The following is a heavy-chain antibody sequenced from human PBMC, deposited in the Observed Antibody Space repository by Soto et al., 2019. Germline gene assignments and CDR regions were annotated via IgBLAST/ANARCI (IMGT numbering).Heavy chain of an antibody. CDR1: GFTFSVFA. D-gene: IGHD7-27*01. J-gene: IGHJ3*02. CDR3: AKDRGTGDYGVNAVDI. CDR2: ISGRGGNT. V-gene: IGHV3-23*01. Sequence: EVQLLESGGGLVQPGGSLRLSCAASGFTFSVFAMSWVRQAPGRGLEWVSTISGRGGNTYYADSVRGRFTISGDNSKNTLNLQMNSLRGEDTAIYYCAKDRGTGDYGVNAVDIWGQGTMVTVS.